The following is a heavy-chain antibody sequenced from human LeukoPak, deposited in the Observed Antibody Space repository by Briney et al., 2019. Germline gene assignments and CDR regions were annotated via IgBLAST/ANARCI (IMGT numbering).Heavy chain of an antibody. CDR2: ISGSGGST. CDR1: GFTFSSYA. D-gene: IGHD3-22*01. CDR3: AKGDYDSSGYYGYYFDY. Sequence: GGSLRLSCAASGFTFSSYAMSWVRQAPGKGLEWVSAISGSGGSTYYADSVKGRFTISRDNSKNTLYLQMNSLRAEDTAVYYCAKGDYDSSGYYGYYFDYWGQGTLVTVSS. J-gene: IGHJ4*02. V-gene: IGHV3-23*01.